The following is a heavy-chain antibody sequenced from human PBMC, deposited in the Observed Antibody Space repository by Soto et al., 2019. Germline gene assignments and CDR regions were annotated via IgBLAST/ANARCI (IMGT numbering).Heavy chain of an antibody. CDR2: IIPIFGTA. J-gene: IGHJ6*02. Sequence: QVQLVQSGAEVKKPGSSVKVSCKASGGTFSSYAISWVRQAPGQGLEWMGGIIPIFGTANYAQKFQGRVTITADESTSTAYMELSSLRSEDTAVYYCARDRPKYSSGWQAYGMDVWGQGTTVTVSS. CDR3: ARDRPKYSSGWQAYGMDV. V-gene: IGHV1-69*01. D-gene: IGHD6-19*01. CDR1: GGTFSSYA.